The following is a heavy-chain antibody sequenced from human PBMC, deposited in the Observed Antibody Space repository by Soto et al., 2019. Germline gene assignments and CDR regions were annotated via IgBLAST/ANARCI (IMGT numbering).Heavy chain of an antibody. Sequence: ASVKVSCKASGYTFSSYGISWVRQAPGQGLQWVGWISAYNGNTNYAQKLQGRVTMTRDTSTTTAYMELRSLRSDDTAVYYCARSLGSSSWYDYWGQGTLVTVSS. CDR1: GYTFSSYG. D-gene: IGHD6-13*01. V-gene: IGHV1-18*01. CDR2: ISAYNGNT. J-gene: IGHJ4*02. CDR3: ARSLGSSSWYDY.